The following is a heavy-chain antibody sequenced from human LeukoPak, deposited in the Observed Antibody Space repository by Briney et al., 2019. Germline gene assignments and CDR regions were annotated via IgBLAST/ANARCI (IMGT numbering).Heavy chain of an antibody. CDR3: ARDEGSNWSFDN. CDR1: GYTFTSYG. D-gene: IGHD6-13*01. Sequence: ASVKVSCKASGYTFTSYGISWVRQAPGQGLEWMGWISAYNGNTNFAQKFQGRVTLTTDTSTTTAHMELRSLSSDDTAVYYCARDEGSNWSFDNWGQGSLVTVSS. V-gene: IGHV1-18*01. J-gene: IGHJ4*02. CDR2: ISAYNGNT.